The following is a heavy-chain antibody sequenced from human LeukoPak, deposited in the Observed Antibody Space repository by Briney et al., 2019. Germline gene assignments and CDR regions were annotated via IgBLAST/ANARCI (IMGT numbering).Heavy chain of an antibody. J-gene: IGHJ6*02. CDR1: GYTLTELS. D-gene: IGHD1-26*01. CDR2: FDPEDGET. Sequence: ASVKVSCKVSGYTLTELSMHWVRQAPGKGLEWMGGFDPEDGETIYAQKFQGRVTVTEDTSTDTAYMELSSLRSEDSAVYYCATRVGATAVDYYYYGMDVWGQGTTVTVSS. V-gene: IGHV1-24*01. CDR3: ATRVGATAVDYYYYGMDV.